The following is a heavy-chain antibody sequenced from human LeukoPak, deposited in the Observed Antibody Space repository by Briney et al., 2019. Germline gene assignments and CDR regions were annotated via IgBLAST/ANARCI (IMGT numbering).Heavy chain of an antibody. CDR3: AKWGDYDVLTGYYVSDF. CDR2: ISGRSDNT. CDR1: GFIFSNYA. D-gene: IGHD3-9*01. Sequence: GGSLRLSCAASGFIFSNYAMYWVRQAPGKGLGWVSAISGRSDNTYYADSVKGRFTLSRDSSKNTLYLQMSSLRADDTAVYYCAKWGDYDVLTGYYVSDFWGQGTLVTVSS. V-gene: IGHV3-23*01. J-gene: IGHJ4*02.